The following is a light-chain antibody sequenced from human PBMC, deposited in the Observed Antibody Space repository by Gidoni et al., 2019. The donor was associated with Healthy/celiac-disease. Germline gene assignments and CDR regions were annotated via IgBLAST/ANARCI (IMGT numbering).Light chain of an antibody. J-gene: IGLJ1*01. CDR2: DNN. Sequence: QSVLTQPPSVSAAPGPKVTISCSGSSSNLGNNYVSWYQQLPGTAPKLLIYDNNKRPSGIPDRFSGSKSGTSATLGITGLQTGDEADYYCGTWDSSLIAGVFGTGTKVTVL. V-gene: IGLV1-51*01. CDR3: GTWDSSLIAGV. CDR1: SSNLGNNY.